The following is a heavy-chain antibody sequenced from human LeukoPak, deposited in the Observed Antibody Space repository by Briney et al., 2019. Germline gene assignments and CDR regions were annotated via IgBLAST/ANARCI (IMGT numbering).Heavy chain of an antibody. J-gene: IGHJ4*02. CDR3: AGYYYGTENYHNHPNFDY. Sequence: PSETLSLTCAVYGGSFSTYYWSWIRQPPGKGLEWIGEINHSGSTTHNPSLESRVTISIDTSKNQFSLKLSSVTAADTAVYYCAGYYYGTENYHNHPNFDYWGQGTLVTVSS. D-gene: IGHD3-10*01. V-gene: IGHV4-34*01. CDR1: GGSFSTYY. CDR2: INHSGST.